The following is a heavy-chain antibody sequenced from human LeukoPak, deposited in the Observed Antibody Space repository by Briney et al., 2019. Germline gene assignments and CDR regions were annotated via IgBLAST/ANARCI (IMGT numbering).Heavy chain of an antibody. Sequence: GGSLRLSCAASGFTFSSYSMNWVRQAPGKGMEWVSSISSSSSYIYYADSVKGRFTSSRDNAKNSLYLQMNSLRAEDTAVYYCARDDPMITAIDYWGQGTLVTVSS. J-gene: IGHJ4*02. CDR1: GFTFSSYS. D-gene: IGHD1-14*01. V-gene: IGHV3-21*01. CDR3: ARDDPMITAIDY. CDR2: ISSSSSYI.